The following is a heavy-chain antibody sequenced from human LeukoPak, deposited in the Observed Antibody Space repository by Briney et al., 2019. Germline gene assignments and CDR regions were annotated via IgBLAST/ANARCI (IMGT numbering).Heavy chain of an antibody. V-gene: IGHV1-69*13. CDR3: ARSIGAGFDY. CDR2: IIPIFGTA. CDR1: GGTLSSYA. D-gene: IGHD1-26*01. J-gene: IGHJ4*02. Sequence: ASVKVSCKASGGTLSSYAISWVRQAPGQGLEWMGGIIPIFGTANYAQKFQGRVTITADESTSTAYMELSSLRSEDTAVYYCARSIGAGFDYWGQGTLVTVSS.